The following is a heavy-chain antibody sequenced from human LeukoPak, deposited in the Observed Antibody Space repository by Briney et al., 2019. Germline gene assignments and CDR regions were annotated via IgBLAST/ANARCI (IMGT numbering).Heavy chain of an antibody. CDR3: ARERAAGYYYMDV. CDR1: GYTFTGYY. Sequence: ASVKVSCKASGYTFTGYYMHWVRQAPGQGLEWMGWINPNSGGTNYAQKFQGRVTMTRDTSISTAYMEPSRLRSDDTAVYYCARERAAGYYYMDVWGKGTTVTVSS. D-gene: IGHD3-10*01. CDR2: INPNSGGT. V-gene: IGHV1-2*02. J-gene: IGHJ6*03.